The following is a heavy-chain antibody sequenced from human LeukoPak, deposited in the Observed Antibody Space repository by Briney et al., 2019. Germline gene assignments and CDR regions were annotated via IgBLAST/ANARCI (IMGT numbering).Heavy chain of an antibody. J-gene: IGHJ4*02. V-gene: IGHV1-46*01. CDR1: GYTFTSYY. Sequence: ASVKVSCKASGYTFTSYYMHWVRQAPGQGLEWMGIINPSGGSTSYAQKFQGRVTMTRDMSTSTDYMELRSLRSDDTAVYYCARALTPIGSSDYWGQGTLVTVSS. CDR2: INPSGGST. CDR3: ARALTPIGSSDY. D-gene: IGHD5/OR15-5a*01.